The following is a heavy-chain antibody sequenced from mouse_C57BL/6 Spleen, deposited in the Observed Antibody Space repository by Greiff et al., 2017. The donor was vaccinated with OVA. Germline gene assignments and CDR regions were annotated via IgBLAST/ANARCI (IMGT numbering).Heavy chain of an antibody. D-gene: IGHD2-3*01. CDR1: GYTFTSYW. CDR3: ARGDGYYVRYFDY. Sequence: QVQLQQPGAELVRPGSSVKLSCKASGYTFTSYWMHWVKQRPIQGLEWIGNIDPSDSETHYNQKFKDKATLTVDKSSSTAYMQLSSLTSEDSAVYYGARGDGYYVRYFDYWGQGTTLTVSS. CDR2: IDPSDSET. V-gene: IGHV1-52*01. J-gene: IGHJ2*01.